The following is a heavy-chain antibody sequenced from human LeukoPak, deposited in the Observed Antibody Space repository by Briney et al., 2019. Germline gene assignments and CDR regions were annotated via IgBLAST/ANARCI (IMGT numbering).Heavy chain of an antibody. Sequence: PXETLSLTCAVSGGSISSGGYSWSWIRQPPGKGLEXIGYIYHSGSTYYNPSLKSRVTISVDRSKNQFSLKLSSVTAADTAVYYCARVSDSSGYYYYFDYWGQGTLVTVSS. J-gene: IGHJ4*02. CDR1: GGSISSGGYS. V-gene: IGHV4-30-2*01. CDR2: IYHSGST. CDR3: ARVSDSSGYYYYFDY. D-gene: IGHD3-22*01.